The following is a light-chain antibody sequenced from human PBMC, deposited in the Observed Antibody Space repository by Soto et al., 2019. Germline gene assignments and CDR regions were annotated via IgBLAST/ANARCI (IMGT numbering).Light chain of an antibody. CDR3: QQLNSYPLT. V-gene: IGKV1-9*01. CDR1: QGISSY. J-gene: IGKJ4*01. Sequence: DIQLTQSPSFLSASVGDRVTITCRASQGISSYLAWYQQKPRKAPKLLIYAASTLQSGVPSRFSGSGSGTEFTLTISSLQPEDFATYSCQQLNSYPLTFGGGTKVEI. CDR2: AAS.